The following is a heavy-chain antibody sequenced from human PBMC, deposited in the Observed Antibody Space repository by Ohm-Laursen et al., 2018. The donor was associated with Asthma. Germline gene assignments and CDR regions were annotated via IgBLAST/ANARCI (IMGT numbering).Heavy chain of an antibody. CDR2: ISYDGSNK. J-gene: IGHJ4*02. CDR1: GFTFSSYG. Sequence: SLRLSCAASGFTFSSYGMHWVRQAPGKGLEWVAVISYDGSNKYYADSVKGRFTISRDNSKNTLYLQMNSLRAEDTAVYYCARDLATDNSSGWYGGFDYWGQGTLVTVSS. CDR3: ARDLATDNSSGWYGGFDY. D-gene: IGHD6-19*01. V-gene: IGHV3-30*03.